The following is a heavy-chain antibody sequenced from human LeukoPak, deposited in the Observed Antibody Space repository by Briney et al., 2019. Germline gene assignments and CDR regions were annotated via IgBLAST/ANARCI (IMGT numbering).Heavy chain of an antibody. V-gene: IGHV3-7*01. D-gene: IGHD3-10*01. J-gene: IGHJ1*01. CDR2: IKQDGSEK. Sequence: GGSLRLSCAASGFILSSYWMSWVRQAPGKGLEWVANIKQDGSEKYYVDSVKGRFTISRDNAKNSLYLKMDSLRAEDTAVYFCARTSGPGWSHWGQGTLVTVSS. CDR1: GFILSSYW. CDR3: ARTSGPGWSH.